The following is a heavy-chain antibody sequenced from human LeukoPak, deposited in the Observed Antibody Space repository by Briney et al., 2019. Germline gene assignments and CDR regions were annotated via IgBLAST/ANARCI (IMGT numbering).Heavy chain of an antibody. J-gene: IGHJ6*02. V-gene: IGHV4-59*08. D-gene: IGHD3-10*01. Sequence: SETLSLTCTVSGGSISSYYWSWIRQPPGKGLEWIGYIYYSGSTNYNPSLKSRVTISVDTSKNQFSLKLSSVTAADTAVYYCARPMVRGASYYYYGMDVWGQGTTVTVSS. CDR2: IYYSGST. CDR3: ARPMVRGASYYYYGMDV. CDR1: GGSISSYY.